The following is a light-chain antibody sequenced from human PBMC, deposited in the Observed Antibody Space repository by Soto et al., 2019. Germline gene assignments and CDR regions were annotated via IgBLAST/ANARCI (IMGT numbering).Light chain of an antibody. CDR3: QQYDNWPLT. CDR1: QSVSSN. V-gene: IGKV3-15*01. J-gene: IGKJ4*01. Sequence: EIGMTQSPATLPVSPGERATLSCRASQSVSSNLAWYQQKPGQAPRFLIYGASTRATGIPARFSGSGSGTEFTLTISSLQSEDFAVYYCQQYDNWPLTFGGGTKVDIK. CDR2: GAS.